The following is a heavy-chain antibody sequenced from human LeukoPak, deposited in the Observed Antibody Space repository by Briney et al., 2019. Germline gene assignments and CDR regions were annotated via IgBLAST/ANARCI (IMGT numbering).Heavy chain of an antibody. D-gene: IGHD6-19*01. CDR2: IYYSGST. CDR1: GGSISSYY. CDR3: ARGLTEWLRAFDI. Sequence: SETLSLTCTVSGGSISSYYWSWIRQPPGKGLEWIGYIYYSGSTKYNPSLKSRVTISVDTSKNQFSLKLSSVTAADTAVYYCARGLTEWLRAFDIWGQGTMVTVSS. V-gene: IGHV4-59*01. J-gene: IGHJ3*02.